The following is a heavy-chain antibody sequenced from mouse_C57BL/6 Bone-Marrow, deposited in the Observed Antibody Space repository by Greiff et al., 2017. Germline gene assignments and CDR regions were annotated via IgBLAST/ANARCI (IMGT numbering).Heavy chain of an antibody. CDR1: GFNIKDDY. CDR2: IDPENGDT. J-gene: IGHJ3*01. Sequence: VQLQQSGAELVRPGASVKLSCTASGFNIKDDYMHWVKQRPEQGLEWIGWIDPENGDTESASKFQGKATITADTSSNTAYLQLSSLTSEDTAVYYCTTVGPAWFAYWGQGTLVTVSA. V-gene: IGHV14-4*01. CDR3: TTVGPAWFAY.